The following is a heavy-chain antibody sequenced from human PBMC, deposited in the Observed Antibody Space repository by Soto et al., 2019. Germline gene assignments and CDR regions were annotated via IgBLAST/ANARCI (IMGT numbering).Heavy chain of an antibody. V-gene: IGHV4-31*03. CDR3: ARDARRGYSYGLDY. D-gene: IGHD5-18*01. J-gene: IGHJ4*02. CDR2: IYYSGST. CDR1: GGSISSGGYY. Sequence: TVSLTCTVSGGSISSGGYYWSWIRQHPGKGLEWIGYIYYSGSTYYNPSLKSRVTISVDTSKNQFSLKLSSVTAAGTAVYYCARDARRGYSYGLDYWGQGTLVTVSS.